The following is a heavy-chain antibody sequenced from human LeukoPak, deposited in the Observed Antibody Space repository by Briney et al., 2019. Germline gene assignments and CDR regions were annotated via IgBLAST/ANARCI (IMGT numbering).Heavy chain of an antibody. CDR3: AKDTIGATGFGSGDY. V-gene: IGHV3-23*01. CDR1: GFTFSSYA. J-gene: IGHJ4*02. Sequence: GGSLRLSCAASGFTFSSYAMTWVRQAPGKGLKWVSDMSGSGANTHYADSVKGRFTISRDNSKNTLYLQMNSLRAEDTAVYYCAKDTIGATGFGSGDYWGQGTLVTVSS. CDR2: MSGSGANT. D-gene: IGHD3-10*01.